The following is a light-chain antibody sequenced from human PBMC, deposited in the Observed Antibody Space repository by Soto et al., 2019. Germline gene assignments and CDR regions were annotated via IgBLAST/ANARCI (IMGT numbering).Light chain of an antibody. Sequence: DIQLTQSPSTLSASVGDRFTFTGRASQSVSAWLAWYQQKPGKAPKLLISDASSLKSGVPSRFSGSGYGTEFTLTISSLQPEDFATYYCQQYSSYSLTFGGGTKVDIK. CDR1: QSVSAW. J-gene: IGKJ4*01. CDR2: DAS. V-gene: IGKV1-5*01. CDR3: QQYSSYSLT.